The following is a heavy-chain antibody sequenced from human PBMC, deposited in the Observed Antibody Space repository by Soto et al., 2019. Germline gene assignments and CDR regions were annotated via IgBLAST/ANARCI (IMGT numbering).Heavy chain of an antibody. J-gene: IGHJ4*02. CDR3: ARGAVYCSGGSCSSRGPYYFDF. CDR1: GFTFNNYN. V-gene: IGHV3-48*02. Sequence: EVQLVESGGGLVQPGGSLRLSCAASGFTFNNYNMIWVRQAPGNGLEWVSYISSSRSTIYYPDYVKGRFTISRDDAKNSLYLQMNSLRDEDTAVYYCARGAVYCSGGSCSSRGPYYFDFWGQGTLVTVSS. CDR2: ISSSRSTI. D-gene: IGHD2-15*01.